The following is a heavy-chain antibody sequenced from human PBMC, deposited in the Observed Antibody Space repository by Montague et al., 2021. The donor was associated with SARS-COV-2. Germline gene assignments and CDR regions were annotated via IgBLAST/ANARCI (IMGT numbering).Heavy chain of an antibody. CDR2: INHSGST. J-gene: IGHJ6*02. CDR1: GGSFSGYY. D-gene: IGHD6-13*01. Sequence: SETLSLTCAVYGGSFSGYYWSWIRQPPGKGLEWIGEINHSGSTNYSPSLKSRVTISVDTSKNQFSLKLSSVTAADTAVYYCARVGRQQLVRLSGMDVWGQGTTVTVSS. V-gene: IGHV4-34*01. CDR3: ARVGRQQLVRLSGMDV.